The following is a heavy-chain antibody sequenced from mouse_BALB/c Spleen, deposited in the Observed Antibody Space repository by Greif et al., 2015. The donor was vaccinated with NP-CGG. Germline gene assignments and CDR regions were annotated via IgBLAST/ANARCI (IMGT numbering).Heavy chain of an antibody. CDR1: GFTFSSYT. CDR2: INSGGIYT. D-gene: IGHD2-1*01. J-gene: IGHJ2*01. V-gene: IGHV5-6-4*01. CDR3: TREGNYYFDY. Sequence: EVKLVESGGGLVKPGGSLKLSCAASGFTFSSYTMSWVRQTPEKRLEWVATINSGGIYTFYPDSVKGRFTISRGIAKNTLYLQMSSLMSEDTAMYYCTREGNYYFDYWGQGTTLTVSS.